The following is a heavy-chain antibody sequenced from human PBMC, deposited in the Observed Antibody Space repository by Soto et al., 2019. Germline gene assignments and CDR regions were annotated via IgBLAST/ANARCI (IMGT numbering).Heavy chain of an antibody. CDR2: ISGGDGST. Sequence: GGSLRLSCAASGFTFSSDAMSWVRHAPWKGLEWVSAISGGDGSTYYADSVKGRFTISRDNSKHTLYLQMNSLRAADTAVYYCAISRNDFTGDYFYYWHQEALVPISS. J-gene: IGHJ4*02. D-gene: IGHD3-3*01. V-gene: IGHV3-23*01. CDR1: GFTFSSDA. CDR3: AISRNDFTGDYFYY.